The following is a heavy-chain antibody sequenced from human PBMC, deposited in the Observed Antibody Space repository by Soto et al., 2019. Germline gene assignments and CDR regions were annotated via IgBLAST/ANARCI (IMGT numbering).Heavy chain of an antibody. CDR1: GFTFSSYG. J-gene: IGHJ4*02. D-gene: IGHD3-16*01. CDR2: ISYDGSNK. Sequence: GGSLRLSCAASGFTFSSYGMHWVRQAPGKGLEWVAVISYDGSNKYYADSVKGRFTISRDNSKNTLYLQMNSLRAEDTAVYYCAKGGMKEVYWGQGTLVTVSS. V-gene: IGHV3-30*18. CDR3: AKGGMKEVY.